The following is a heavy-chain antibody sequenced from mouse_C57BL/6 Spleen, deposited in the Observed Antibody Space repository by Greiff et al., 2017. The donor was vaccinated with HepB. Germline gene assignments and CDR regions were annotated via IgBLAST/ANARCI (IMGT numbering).Heavy chain of an antibody. D-gene: IGHD2-1*01. CDR3: ARRGKPSYFDY. CDR2: IDPSDSYT. J-gene: IGHJ2*01. CDR1: GYTFTSYW. V-gene: IGHV1-50*01. Sequence: QVQLQQPGAELVKPGASVKLSCKASGYTFTSYWMQWVKQRPGQGLEWIGEIDPSDSYTNYNQKFEGKATLTVDTSSSTAYMQLSSLTSEDSAVYYCARRGKPSYFDYWGQGTTLTVSS.